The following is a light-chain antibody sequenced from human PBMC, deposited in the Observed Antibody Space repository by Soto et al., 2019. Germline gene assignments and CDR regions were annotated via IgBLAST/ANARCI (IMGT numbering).Light chain of an antibody. Sequence: ALTQPASVSGSPGQSITISCTGTSSDVGGYNYVSWYQQHPGKAPKLMIYDVSNRPSGVSNRFSGSKSGNTASLTISGLQAEDEADYYCSSYTSSLYVFGTGTKLTVL. CDR3: SSYTSSLYV. J-gene: IGLJ1*01. CDR2: DVS. V-gene: IGLV2-14*01. CDR1: SSDVGGYNY.